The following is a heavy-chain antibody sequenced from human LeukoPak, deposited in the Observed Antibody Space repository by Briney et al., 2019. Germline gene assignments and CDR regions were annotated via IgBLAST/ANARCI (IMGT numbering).Heavy chain of an antibody. CDR2: TYTSGST. J-gene: IGHJ4*02. V-gene: IGHV4-4*09. CDR1: GDSISNYF. Sequence: PSETLSLTCTVSGDSISNYFWSWIRQPPGKGLEWIGYTYTSGSTNYNPSLKSRVTISVDTSENQFSLKLTSVTAADTAVYYCARSYSRSSHFDNWGQGTLVTVSS. CDR3: ARSYSRSSHFDN. D-gene: IGHD6-6*01.